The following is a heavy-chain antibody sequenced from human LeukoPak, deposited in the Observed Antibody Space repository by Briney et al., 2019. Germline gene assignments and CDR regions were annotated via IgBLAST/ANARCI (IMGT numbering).Heavy chain of an antibody. Sequence: GGSLRLSCAASGFTFSSYSMNWVRQAPGKGLEWVSSISSSSSYIYYADSVKGRFTTSRDNAKNSLYLQMNSLRAEDTAVYYCARDIEGYSYGSGAFDIWGQGTMVTVSS. V-gene: IGHV3-21*01. J-gene: IGHJ3*02. CDR2: ISSSSSYI. CDR1: GFTFSSYS. D-gene: IGHD5-18*01. CDR3: ARDIEGYSYGSGAFDI.